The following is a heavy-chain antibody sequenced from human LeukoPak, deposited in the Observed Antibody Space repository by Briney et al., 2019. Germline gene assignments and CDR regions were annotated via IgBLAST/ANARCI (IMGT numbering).Heavy chain of an antibody. V-gene: IGHV3-21*04. D-gene: IGHD3-3*01. CDR2: ISSSSSYI. Sequence: GGSLRLSCAASGFTFNTYNMNWVRQAPGKGLEWVSSISSSSSYIYYADSVKGRFTISRDNAKNSLYLQMNSLTSEDTAVYFCARDEEWRLDSWGEGTLVTVSA. J-gene: IGHJ5*01. CDR1: GFTFNTYN. CDR3: ARDEEWRLDS.